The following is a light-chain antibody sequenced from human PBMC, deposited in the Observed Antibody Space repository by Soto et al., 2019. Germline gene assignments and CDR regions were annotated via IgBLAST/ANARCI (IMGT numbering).Light chain of an antibody. Sequence: QAVVTQEPSLTGSPGGTVTLTCGSSAGAVTSVHYSYWFQQKPGQAPRALIYDTNNKFSWTPARFSGSLLGGKAALTLSGEQSADEAEYYCLVSDSGVRVFGGGTKPTVL. CDR3: LVSDSGVRV. V-gene: IGLV7-46*01. CDR1: AGAVTSVHY. CDR2: DTN. J-gene: IGLJ3*02.